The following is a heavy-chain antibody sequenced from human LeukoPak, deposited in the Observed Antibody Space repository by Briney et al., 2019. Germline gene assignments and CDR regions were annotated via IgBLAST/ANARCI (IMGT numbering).Heavy chain of an antibody. CDR2: ISRSGRAT. J-gene: IGHJ6*03. V-gene: IGHV3-20*01. CDR1: GFSFDDFE. CDR3: ARVPGSHYYYYMDV. Sequence: GGSPRLSCAASGFSFDDFEMSWVRQVPGKGLEYVSGISRSGRATGYGDSVKGRFTISRDNAKNSLYLQMTSLRAEDTALYHCARVPGSHYYYYMDVWGKGTAVTVSS.